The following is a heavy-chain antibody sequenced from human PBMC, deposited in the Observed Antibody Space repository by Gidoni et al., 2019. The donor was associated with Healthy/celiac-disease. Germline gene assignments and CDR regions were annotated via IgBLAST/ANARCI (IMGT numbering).Heavy chain of an antibody. CDR3: AKDIWGIAVAGPGYYFDY. D-gene: IGHD6-19*01. Sequence: EVQLVESGGGLVQPGRSLRLSCAASGFTFDDYAMHWVRQAPGKGLEWVSGISWNSGSIGYADSVKGRFTISRDNAKNSLYLQMNSLRAEDTALYYCAKDIWGIAVAGPGYYFDYWGQGTLVTVSS. CDR2: ISWNSGSI. V-gene: IGHV3-9*01. CDR1: GFTFDDYA. J-gene: IGHJ4*02.